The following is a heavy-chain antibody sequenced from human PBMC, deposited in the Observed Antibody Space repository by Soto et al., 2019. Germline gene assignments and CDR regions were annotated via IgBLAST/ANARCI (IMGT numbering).Heavy chain of an antibody. V-gene: IGHV1-69*13. D-gene: IGHD6-13*01. Sequence: GASVKVSCKASGGTFSSYAISWVRQAPGQGLEWMGGIIPIFGTANYAQKFQGRVTITADESTSTAYMELSSLRSEDTAVYYCARDHPAAAGSYFDHWGQGTLVTVSS. CDR1: GGTFSSYA. CDR2: IIPIFGTA. CDR3: ARDHPAAAGSYFDH. J-gene: IGHJ4*02.